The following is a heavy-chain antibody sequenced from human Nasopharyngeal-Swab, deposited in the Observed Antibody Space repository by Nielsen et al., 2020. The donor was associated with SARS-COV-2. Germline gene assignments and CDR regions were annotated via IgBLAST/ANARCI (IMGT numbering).Heavy chain of an antibody. V-gene: IGHV1-46*01. D-gene: IGHD3-22*01. Sequence: WVRQAPGQGLEWMGIINPSGGSTSYAQKFQGRVTMTRDTSTSTVYMELSSLRSEDAAVDYCARGLGDSSGYYDYWGQGTLVTVSS. CDR2: INPSGGST. J-gene: IGHJ4*02. CDR3: ARGLGDSSGYYDY.